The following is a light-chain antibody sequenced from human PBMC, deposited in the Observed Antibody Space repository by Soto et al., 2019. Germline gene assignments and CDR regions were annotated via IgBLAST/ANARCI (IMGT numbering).Light chain of an antibody. V-gene: IGKV1-5*03. CDR3: QHYNSYSEA. CDR1: DNIVHW. CDR2: KAA. Sequence: DIQMTQSPSTLSASVGDRVAITCRASDNIVHWVAWYQQKPGKAPKLLIYKAANLADEVPSRFAGSGSGTEATLTISSLQPDDFATDYCQHYNSYSEAFGQGTKVDIK. J-gene: IGKJ1*01.